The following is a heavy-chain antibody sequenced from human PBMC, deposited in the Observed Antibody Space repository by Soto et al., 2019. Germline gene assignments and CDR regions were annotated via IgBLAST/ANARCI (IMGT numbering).Heavy chain of an antibody. V-gene: IGHV6-1*01. CDR2: TYYRSKWYY. CDR3: ARTRITAAGTFDF. CDR1: GDSVSSNSAA. D-gene: IGHD6-13*01. J-gene: IGHJ4*02. Sequence: SQTLSLTCAISGDSVSSNSAAWNWIRQSPSRGLEWLGRTYYRSKWYYDYGVSVKGRITIDPDTSKNHFSLQLNSVTPEDTAVYYCARTRITAAGTFDFWGQGTLVTVSS.